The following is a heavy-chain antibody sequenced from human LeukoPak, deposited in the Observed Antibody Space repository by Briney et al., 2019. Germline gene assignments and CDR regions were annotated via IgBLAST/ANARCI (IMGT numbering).Heavy chain of an antibody. CDR3: AKDQNLGFWSGYYTGYGN. V-gene: IGHV3-30*18. J-gene: IGHJ4*02. D-gene: IGHD3-3*01. Sequence: GGSLRLSCAASGFTFSSYGMHWVRQAPGKGLEWVAVISYDGSNKYYADSVKGRFTISRDNSKNTLYLQMNRLRAEDTAVYYCAKDQNLGFWSGYYTGYGNWGQGTLVTVSS. CDR2: ISYDGSNK. CDR1: GFTFSSYG.